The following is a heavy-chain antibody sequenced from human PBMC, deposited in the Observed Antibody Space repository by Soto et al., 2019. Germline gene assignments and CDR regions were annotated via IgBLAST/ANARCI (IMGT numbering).Heavy chain of an antibody. J-gene: IGHJ4*02. CDR2: SSATGAGT. Sequence: EVQLLESGGGLVQPGGSLRLSCAASGFTFSSYGMTWVRQAPGKGLEWVSFSSATGAGTYYADSVKGRFTLSRDNSKNTLDLQPTSLRPADTAVYYCAKDRRAGGNYGLYSDFWGQGALVIVSS. CDR3: AKDRRAGGNYGLYSDF. CDR1: GFTFSSYG. V-gene: IGHV3-23*01. D-gene: IGHD1-7*01.